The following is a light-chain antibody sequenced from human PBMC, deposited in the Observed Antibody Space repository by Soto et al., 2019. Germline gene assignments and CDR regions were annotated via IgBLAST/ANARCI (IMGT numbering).Light chain of an antibody. Sequence: DIVMTQSPDSLTVSLGERATINCKSSQSIFYDSKKKNYLTWYQVKPGQPPKLLFYRASTRASGVPERFSGSGSGTDFPRTISSRQAEDVAVYYCQQYYTTPRTFGQGTKVEIK. CDR1: QSIFYDSKKKNY. J-gene: IGKJ1*01. CDR2: RAS. CDR3: QQYYTTPRT. V-gene: IGKV4-1*01.